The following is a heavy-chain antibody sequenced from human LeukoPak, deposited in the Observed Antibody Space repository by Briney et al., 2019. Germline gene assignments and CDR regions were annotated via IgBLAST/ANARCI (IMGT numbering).Heavy chain of an antibody. Sequence: GGSLRLSCAASGFTLSNHGMHWVRQAPGKGLEWVAVFWAHGRSQYYADSVKGRFTISRDTSRSTVHLQMNSLRVEDTAVYYCVRLFGGVTTFDYWGQGTLVTVSS. D-gene: IGHD4-17*01. V-gene: IGHV3-33*01. CDR1: GFTLSNHG. J-gene: IGHJ4*02. CDR3: VRLFGGVTTFDY. CDR2: FWAHGRSQ.